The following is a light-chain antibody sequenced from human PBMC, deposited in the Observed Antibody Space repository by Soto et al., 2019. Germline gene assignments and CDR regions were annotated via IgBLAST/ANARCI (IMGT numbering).Light chain of an antibody. Sequence: QAVVTQEPSLTVSPGGTVTLTCGSSTGAVTSGHYPYWFQQKPGQAPRTLIFETSNKHSWTPARFSGSILGGKAALTLSGAQPEDEAEYYCLLSYSNSRRVFGGGTKLTVL. V-gene: IGLV7-46*01. CDR3: LLSYSNSRRV. J-gene: IGLJ3*02. CDR1: TGAVTSGHY. CDR2: ETS.